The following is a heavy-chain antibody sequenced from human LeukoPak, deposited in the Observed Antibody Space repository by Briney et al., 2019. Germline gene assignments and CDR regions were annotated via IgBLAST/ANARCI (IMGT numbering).Heavy chain of an antibody. J-gene: IGHJ4*02. D-gene: IGHD2-2*01. CDR3: ARASTPAATGY. Sequence: ASVKVSCKASGYTFTGHYIHWVRQAPGQGLQWMAWINPNSGDTRYSQKFQGRVTMTRDTSTSTVYMELSSLRSEDTAVYYCARASTPAATGYWGQGTPVTVSS. CDR2: INPNSGDT. CDR1: GYTFTGHY. V-gene: IGHV1-2*02.